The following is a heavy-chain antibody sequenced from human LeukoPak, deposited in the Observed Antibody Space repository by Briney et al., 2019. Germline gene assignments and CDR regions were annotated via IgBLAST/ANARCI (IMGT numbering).Heavy chain of an antibody. CDR3: ARGGYTGVFDI. CDR2: INRDGNST. CDR1: GFTFSSYW. D-gene: IGHD5-18*01. Sequence: GGSLRLSCAASGFTFSSYWMHWVRQAPGKGLVWVSRINRDGNSTSYADSVKGRFTISRDNAKNTLYLQMKSLRAEDTAVFYCARGGYTGVFDIWGQGTMVTVSS. V-gene: IGHV3-74*01. J-gene: IGHJ3*02.